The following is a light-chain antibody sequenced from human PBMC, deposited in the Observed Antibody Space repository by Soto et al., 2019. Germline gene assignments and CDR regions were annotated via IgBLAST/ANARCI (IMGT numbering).Light chain of an antibody. CDR2: GNN. Sequence: QSVLTQPPSVSGAPGQRVTISCTGSSSNIGAGYDVHWYQRLPGTAPKVLIYGNNNRPSGVPDQFSGSKSGTSASLAITGLQAEDEADYYCQSYDSSLSGSYVFGTGTKLTVL. J-gene: IGLJ1*01. CDR1: SSNIGAGYD. V-gene: IGLV1-40*01. CDR3: QSYDSSLSGSYV.